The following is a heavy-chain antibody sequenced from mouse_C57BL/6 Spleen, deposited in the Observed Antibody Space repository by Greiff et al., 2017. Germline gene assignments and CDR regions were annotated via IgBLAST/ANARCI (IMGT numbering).Heavy chain of an antibody. Sequence: VQLQQSGAELVKPGASVKISCKASGYAFSSYWMNWVKQRPGKGLEWIGQIYPGDGDTNYNGKFKGKATLTAYKSSSTAYMQLSSLTSEDSAVYFCASRDVDWYFDVWGTGTTVTVSS. J-gene: IGHJ1*03. V-gene: IGHV1-80*01. CDR3: ASRDVDWYFDV. CDR2: IYPGDGDT. CDR1: GYAFSSYW. D-gene: IGHD3-3*01.